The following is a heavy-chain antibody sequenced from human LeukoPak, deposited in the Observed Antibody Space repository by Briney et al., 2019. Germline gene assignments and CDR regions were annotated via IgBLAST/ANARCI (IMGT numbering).Heavy chain of an antibody. CDR3: ARHRCSSTSCYYYFDY. Sequence: SETLSLTCTVSGGSISSYYWSWIRQPPGKGLEWIGYIYYSGSTNYNPSLKSRVTISVDTSKNQFSLKLSSVTAADTAVYYCARHRCSSTSCYYYFDYWGQGTLVTVSS. D-gene: IGHD2-2*01. V-gene: IGHV4-59*08. CDR2: IYYSGST. CDR1: GGSISSYY. J-gene: IGHJ4*02.